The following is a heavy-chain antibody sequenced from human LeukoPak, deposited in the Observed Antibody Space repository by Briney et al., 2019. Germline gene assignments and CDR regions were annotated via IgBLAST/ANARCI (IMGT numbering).Heavy chain of an antibody. Sequence: GGSRRLSCVASGFYFSAYLMSWVRQDPGKGLEWVANIKQDGSQEFYLDSVKGRFTISRDNGNNSLYLHMSRLRIEDTAVYYCARDRPVAGRGRLVDYWGQGTLVTVSS. J-gene: IGHJ4*02. D-gene: IGHD6-13*01. V-gene: IGHV3-7*01. CDR2: IKQDGSQE. CDR1: GFYFSAYL. CDR3: ARDRPVAGRGRLVDY.